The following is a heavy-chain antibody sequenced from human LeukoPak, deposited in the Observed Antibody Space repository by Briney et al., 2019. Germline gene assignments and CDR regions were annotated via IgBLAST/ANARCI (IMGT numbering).Heavy chain of an antibody. Sequence: GGSLRLSCAASGFTFSNAWMNWVRQAPGKGLEWVGRIKSKTDGGTTDYAAPVKGRFTISRDDSKNTLCLQMNSLKTEDTAVYYCSTTYYYDSSEGYWGQGTLVTVSS. D-gene: IGHD3-22*01. CDR1: GFTFSNAW. J-gene: IGHJ4*02. V-gene: IGHV3-15*07. CDR3: STTYYYDSSEGY. CDR2: IKSKTDGGTT.